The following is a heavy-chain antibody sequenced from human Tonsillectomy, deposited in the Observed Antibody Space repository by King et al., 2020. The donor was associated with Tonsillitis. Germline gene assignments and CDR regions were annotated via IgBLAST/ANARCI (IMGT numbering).Heavy chain of an antibody. CDR1: VFTFSSYS. Sequence: VQLVESGGGLVQPGGSLRLSCAASVFTFSSYSMSWVRQAPGKWLELVSAISGGGGSTSYADSLKGRFTISRDNSKNKLYLQMNSLRAEDTAVYYCAKKGVGSGYPSLPYYFDYWGQGTLVTVSS. V-gene: IGHV3-23*04. CDR2: ISGGGGST. J-gene: IGHJ4*02. CDR3: AKKGVGSGYPSLPYYFDY. D-gene: IGHD3-22*01.